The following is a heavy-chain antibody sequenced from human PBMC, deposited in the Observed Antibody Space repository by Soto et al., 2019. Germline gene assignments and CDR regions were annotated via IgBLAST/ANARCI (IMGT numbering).Heavy chain of an antibody. Sequence: PSETQSLTCTVSGGSISSYYWSWIRQPPGKGLEWIGYIYCSGSTNYNPSLKSRVTISVDTSKNQFSLKLSSVTAADTAVYYCARDSITMVRGALNGMDVWGQGTTVTVS. CDR3: ARDSITMVRGALNGMDV. D-gene: IGHD3-10*01. CDR1: GGSISSYY. V-gene: IGHV4-59*01. CDR2: IYCSGST. J-gene: IGHJ6*02.